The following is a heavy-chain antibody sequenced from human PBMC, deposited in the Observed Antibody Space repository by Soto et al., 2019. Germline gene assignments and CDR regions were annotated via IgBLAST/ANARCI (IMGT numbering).Heavy chain of an antibody. D-gene: IGHD1-26*01. J-gene: IGHJ3*02. Sequence: GGSLRLSCAASGFTFSSYWMHWVRQAPGKGLVWVSRINSDGSSTSYADSVKGRFTISRDNAKNTLYLQMNSLRAEDTAVYYCAREGVGADIDAFDIWGQGTMVTVSS. CDR2: INSDGSST. CDR1: GFTFSSYW. CDR3: AREGVGADIDAFDI. V-gene: IGHV3-74*01.